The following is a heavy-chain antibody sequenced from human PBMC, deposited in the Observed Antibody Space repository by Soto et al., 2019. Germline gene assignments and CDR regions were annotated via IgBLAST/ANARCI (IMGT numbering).Heavy chain of an antibody. CDR2: IYWYDDK. Sequence: QITLTESGPTLVKPTQTLTLTCTFSGFSLSTSGVGVGWIRQPPGKALEWLAVIYWYDDKRYSPSLKSRPTTTRXTSKNQVVLTMTNMDPVDTATYYCAHRLGRYCSDAWGQGTLVTVSS. D-gene: IGHD2-15*01. J-gene: IGHJ4*02. V-gene: IGHV2-5*01. CDR1: GFSLSTSGVG. CDR3: AHRLGRYCSDA.